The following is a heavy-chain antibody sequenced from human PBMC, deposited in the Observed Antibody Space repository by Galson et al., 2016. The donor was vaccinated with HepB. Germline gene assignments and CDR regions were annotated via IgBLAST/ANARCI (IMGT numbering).Heavy chain of an antibody. CDR1: GGSIRRSSYY. J-gene: IGHJ5*01. CDR2: MYYSGST. V-gene: IGHV4-39*02. Sequence: SETLSLTCTVSGGSIRRSSYYWGWIRQPPGKGLEWIGSMYYSGSTYYNPSLKNRVIITIVKSRNHLSLKLSSVTAADTAIYYCARSHYSSGWYSGWFDSWGQGTLVTVSS. D-gene: IGHD6-19*01. CDR3: ARSHYSSGWYSGWFDS.